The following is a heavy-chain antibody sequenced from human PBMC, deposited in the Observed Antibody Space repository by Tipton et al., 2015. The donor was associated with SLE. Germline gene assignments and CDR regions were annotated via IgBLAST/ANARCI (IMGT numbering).Heavy chain of an antibody. Sequence: TLSLTCTVSGGSVSSGSYYWSWIRQPPGKGLEWIGYIYYSGSTNYNPSLKSRVTISVDTSKNQFSLKLSSVTAADTAVYYCARGFGAVNWFDPWGQGTLVTVSS. CDR3: ARGFGAVNWFDP. J-gene: IGHJ5*02. D-gene: IGHD3-10*01. CDR2: IYYSGST. V-gene: IGHV4-61*01. CDR1: GGSVSSGSYY.